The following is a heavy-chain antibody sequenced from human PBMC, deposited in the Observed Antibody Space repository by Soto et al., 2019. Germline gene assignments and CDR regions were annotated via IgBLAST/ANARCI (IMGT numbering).Heavy chain of an antibody. CDR3: AKDRRWLQLTFDY. CDR2: ISGSAGSI. J-gene: IGHJ4*02. Sequence: EVQLLESGGGLVQPGGSLRLSCAASGFTFSNSAMSWVRQAPGKGLEWVSAISGSAGSIYYADSVRGRFTISRDNSKNTLYLQMNSLRAEDTALYYCAKDRRWLQLTFDYWGQGTLATVSS. CDR1: GFTFSNSA. V-gene: IGHV3-23*01. D-gene: IGHD5-18*01.